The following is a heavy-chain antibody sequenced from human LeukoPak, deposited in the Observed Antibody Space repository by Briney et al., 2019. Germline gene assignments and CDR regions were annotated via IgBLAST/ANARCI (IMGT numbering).Heavy chain of an antibody. D-gene: IGHD3-22*01. J-gene: IGHJ4*02. CDR3: ARRQGYYVNFDY. Sequence: PSETLSLTCTVSGGSISSGSYCWSWIRQPAGKGLEWIGRIYTSGSTNYNPSLQTRVTMSMDTSKNQFSLRLSSVTAADTAVYYCARRQGYYVNFDYWGQGTLVTVSS. V-gene: IGHV4-61*02. CDR2: IYTSGST. CDR1: GGSISSGSYC.